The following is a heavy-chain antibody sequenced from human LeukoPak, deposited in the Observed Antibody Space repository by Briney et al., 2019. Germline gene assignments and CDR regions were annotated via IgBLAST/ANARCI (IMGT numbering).Heavy chain of an antibody. Sequence: KPSETLSLTCTVSGGSISSYYWSWIRQPPGKGLEWIGYIYYSGSTNYNPSLKSRVTISVDTSKNQFSLKLSSVTAADTAVYYCARDAVGENAFDIWGQGTMVTVSS. CDR2: IYYSGST. V-gene: IGHV4-59*01. D-gene: IGHD1-26*01. CDR1: GGSISSYY. CDR3: ARDAVGENAFDI. J-gene: IGHJ3*02.